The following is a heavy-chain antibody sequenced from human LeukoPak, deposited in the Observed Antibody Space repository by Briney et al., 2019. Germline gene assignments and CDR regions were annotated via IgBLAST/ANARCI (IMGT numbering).Heavy chain of an antibody. CDR2: IKSKADGGTT. V-gene: IGHV3-15*01. Sequence: GGSLRLSCAASGIAFSGVWMTWVRQAPGKGLEWVGRIKSKADGGTTDYAAPVKGRFSISGDDSKNTVYLQMDSLEAEDTAVYYCAAFSKGFWGQGTLVTVSS. J-gene: IGHJ4*02. CDR3: AAFSKGF. CDR1: GIAFSGVW.